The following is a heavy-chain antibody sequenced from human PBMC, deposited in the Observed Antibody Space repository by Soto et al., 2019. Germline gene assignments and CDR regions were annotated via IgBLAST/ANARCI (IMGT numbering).Heavy chain of an antibody. CDR3: ACSRGDRVATIRPYYNGMDV. V-gene: IGHV4-30-4*01. D-gene: IGHD5-12*01. CDR1: GGSISSGDYY. J-gene: IGHJ6*02. Sequence: QVQLQESGPGLVKPSQTLSLTCTVSGGSISSGDYYWSWIRQPPGKGLEWIGYIYYSGSTYYNPALKSRVTISVDTANNHFSLKLSSVTAADTAVYYCACSRGDRVATIRPYYNGMDVWGQGTTVTVSS. CDR2: IYYSGST.